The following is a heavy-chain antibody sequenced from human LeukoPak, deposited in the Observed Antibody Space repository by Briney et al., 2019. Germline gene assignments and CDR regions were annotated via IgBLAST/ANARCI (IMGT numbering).Heavy chain of an antibody. Sequence: GGSLRLSCAASGFTFSSYGMHWVRQAPGKGLEWVAVIWYDGSNKYYADSVKGRFTISRDNSKNTLYLQMNSRRADDTAVYYCARAWLRFDWFDPWGQGTLVTVSS. CDR3: ARAWLRFDWFDP. CDR1: GFTFSSYG. J-gene: IGHJ5*02. V-gene: IGHV3-33*01. CDR2: IWYDGSNK. D-gene: IGHD5-12*01.